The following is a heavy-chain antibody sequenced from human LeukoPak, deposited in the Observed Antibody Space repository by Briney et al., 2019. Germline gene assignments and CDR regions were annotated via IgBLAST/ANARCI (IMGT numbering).Heavy chain of an antibody. J-gene: IGHJ4*02. Sequence: GGSLRLSCAASGLTFSGLAMSTVRQAPGKGLEWVSGISGSGGTSYYADSVKGRFTISRDNSKNTLYLQMNSLSAEDTAVYYCAKDRLLHDYWGQGTLVTVSS. CDR3: AKDRLLHDY. CDR2: ISGSGGTS. V-gene: IGHV3-23*01. D-gene: IGHD6-19*01. CDR1: GLTFSGLA.